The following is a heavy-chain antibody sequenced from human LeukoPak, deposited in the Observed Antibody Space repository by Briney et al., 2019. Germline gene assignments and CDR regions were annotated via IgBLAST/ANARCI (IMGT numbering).Heavy chain of an antibody. CDR1: GGSIGSGSYY. CDR3: ARDPYYDFWSGYYSPAFDI. D-gene: IGHD3-3*01. Sequence: SETLSLTCTVSGGSIGSGSYYWSWIRQPAGKGLEWIGRIYTSGSTNYNPSLKSRVTISVDTSKNQFSLKLSSVTAADTAVYYCARDPYYDFWSGYYSPAFDIWGQGTMVTVSS. CDR2: IYTSGST. V-gene: IGHV4-61*02. J-gene: IGHJ3*02.